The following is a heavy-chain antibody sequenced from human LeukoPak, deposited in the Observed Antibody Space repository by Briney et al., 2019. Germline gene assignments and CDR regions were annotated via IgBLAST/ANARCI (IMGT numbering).Heavy chain of an antibody. D-gene: IGHD6-19*01. CDR1: GYTFTSYY. J-gene: IGHJ2*01. CDR2: INPSGGST. V-gene: IGHV1-46*01. Sequence: ASVKVSCKASGYTFTSYYMHWVRQAPGQGLEWMGIINPSGGSTSYAQKFQGRATMTRDTSTSTVYMELSSLRSEDTAVYYCARDGRIAVAGRRPGHWYFDLWGRGTLVTVSS. CDR3: ARDGRIAVAGRRPGHWYFDL.